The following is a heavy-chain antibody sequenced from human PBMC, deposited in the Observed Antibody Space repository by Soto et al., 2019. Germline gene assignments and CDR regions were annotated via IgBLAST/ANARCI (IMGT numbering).Heavy chain of an antibody. V-gene: IGHV4-59*01. CDR3: ARDVRGYSYGYDAFDI. CDR2: ISYSGIT. J-gene: IGHJ3*02. Sequence: VHLQESGPGLLKPSETLSLTCTVSGGSINNFYWSWIRQTPGKGLEWMGYISYSGITNYNPSLKSQITISVDTSKNQFSLKLSSVTAADAAVYYCARDVRGYSYGYDAFDIWGQGTLVTVSS. CDR1: GGSINNFY. D-gene: IGHD5-18*01.